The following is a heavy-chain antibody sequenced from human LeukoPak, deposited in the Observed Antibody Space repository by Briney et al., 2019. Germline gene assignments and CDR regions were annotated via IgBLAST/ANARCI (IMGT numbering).Heavy chain of an antibody. V-gene: IGHV1-18*01. D-gene: IGHD1-26*01. CDR3: ARQQFGWELLSNGLNYFDY. CDR1: GYTFTSYG. Sequence: ASVKVSCKASGYTFTSYGISWVRQAPGQGLEWMGWISAYNGNTNYARKLQGRVTMTTDTSTSTAYMELRSLRSDDTAVYYCARQQFGWELLSNGLNYFDYWGQGTLVTVSS. J-gene: IGHJ4*02. CDR2: ISAYNGNT.